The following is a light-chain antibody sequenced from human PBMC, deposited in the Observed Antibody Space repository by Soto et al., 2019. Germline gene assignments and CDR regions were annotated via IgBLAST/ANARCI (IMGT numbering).Light chain of an antibody. CDR2: GAS. CDR1: PSFNSNY. J-gene: IGKJ1*01. Sequence: EIVLTQSPATLSLSPGERATLSCRASPSFNSNYLAWYQQKLGQAPSLLIYGASSRATGIPDRFSGSGSGTDFTLTISRLEPEDFAVYYCQQYGSSPWTFGQGTKVDIK. V-gene: IGKV3-20*01. CDR3: QQYGSSPWT.